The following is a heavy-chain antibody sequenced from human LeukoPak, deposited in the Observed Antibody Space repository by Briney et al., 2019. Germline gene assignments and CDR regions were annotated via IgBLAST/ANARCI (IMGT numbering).Heavy chain of an antibody. V-gene: IGHV1-18*01. CDR1: GYTFTSYG. CDR2: ISAYNGNT. CDR3: ARDYPYQPTPHRTYYYYYGMDV. Sequence: ASVKVSCKASGYTFTSYGISWVRQAPRQGLEWMGWISAYNGNTNYAQKLQGRVTMTTDTSTSTAYMELRSLRSDDTAVYYCARDYPYQPTPHRTYYYYYGMDVWGQGTTVTVSS. D-gene: IGHD2-2*01. J-gene: IGHJ6*02.